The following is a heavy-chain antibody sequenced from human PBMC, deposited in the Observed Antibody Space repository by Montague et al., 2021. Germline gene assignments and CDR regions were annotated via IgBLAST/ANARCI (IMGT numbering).Heavy chain of an antibody. CDR1: GGSVSTGGYS. CDR2: TSHRGSS. CDR3: AIYASGSYVGWFNP. J-gene: IGHJ5*02. D-gene: IGHD3-16*01. V-gene: IGHV4-31*03. Sequence: TLSLTCSVSGGSVSTGGYSWSWIRQRPGQGLEWLGYTSHRGSSYYNPSLSRRLSISVDTSSNHLSLPLTSVTAADTAIYYCAIYASGSYVGWFNPWGQGALVTVSS.